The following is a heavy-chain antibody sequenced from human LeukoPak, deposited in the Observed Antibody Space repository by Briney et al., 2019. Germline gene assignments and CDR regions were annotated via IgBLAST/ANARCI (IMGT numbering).Heavy chain of an antibody. CDR1: GYTFTSYY. D-gene: IGHD5-18*01. V-gene: IGHV1-46*01. CDR2: ISPSGGSA. CDR3: ARGWIQRWFDP. Sequence: ASVKVSCKASGYTFTSYYIQWVRQAPGQGLEWMGIISPSGGSASYAQKFQGRVTMTRDTSTSTVYMELSSLKSEDTAVYYCARGWIQRWFDPWGQGTLVTVSS. J-gene: IGHJ5*02.